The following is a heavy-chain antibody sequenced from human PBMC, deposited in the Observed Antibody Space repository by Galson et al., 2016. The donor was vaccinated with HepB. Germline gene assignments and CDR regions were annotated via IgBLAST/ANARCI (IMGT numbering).Heavy chain of an antibody. V-gene: IGHV3-48*04. D-gene: IGHD2-21*02. CDR2: ISTGGTTI. J-gene: IGHJ2*01. CDR3: ARDPYCGGDCNSPRYFDL. Sequence: LRLSCAASGSTFSLYSMYWVRQAPGKGLDWVSYISTGGTTIYYADSVKGRFAISRDNAKNLLYLQMNSLRVEDTAVYYCARDPYCGGDCNSPRYFDLWGRGTLVTVSS. CDR1: GSTFSLYS.